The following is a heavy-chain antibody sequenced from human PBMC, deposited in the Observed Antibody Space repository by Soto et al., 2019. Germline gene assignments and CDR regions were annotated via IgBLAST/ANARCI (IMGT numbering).Heavy chain of an antibody. CDR2: IIPILGIA. V-gene: IGHV1-69*04. D-gene: IGHD5-12*01. CDR3: VRDFDIVATIDYYFDY. CDR1: GGTFSSYT. Sequence: GASVKVSCKASGGTFSSYTISWVRQAPGQGLEWMGRIIPILGIANYAQKFQGRVTITADKSTSTAYMELSSLRSEDTVVYYCVRDFDIVATIDYYFDYWGQGTLVTVSS. J-gene: IGHJ4*02.